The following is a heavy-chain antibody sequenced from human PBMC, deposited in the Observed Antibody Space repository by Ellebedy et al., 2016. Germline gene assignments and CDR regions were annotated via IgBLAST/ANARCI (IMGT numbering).Heavy chain of an antibody. J-gene: IGHJ6*03. CDR1: GFTFSSYA. V-gene: IGHV3-30*04. CDR3: ARVRGITISYMDV. CDR2: ISYEGRNK. Sequence: GESLKISXAASGFTFSSYAMHWVRQAPGKGLEWVAVISYEGRNKYYPDSVKGRFTISRDHSKNTLYLQMNSLRAEDTAVYYCARVRGITISYMDVWGKGTTVIVSS. D-gene: IGHD3-3*01.